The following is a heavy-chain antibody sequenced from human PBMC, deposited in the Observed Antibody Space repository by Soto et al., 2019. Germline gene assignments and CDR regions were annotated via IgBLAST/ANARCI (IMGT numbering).Heavy chain of an antibody. V-gene: IGHV3-30*18. CDR3: AKGTPYYYDSSGPVGY. Sequence: GGSLRLSCAASGFTFSSYGMHWVRQAPGKGLEWVAVISYDGSNKYYADSVKGRFTISRDNSKNTLYLQMNSLRAEDTAVYYCAKGTPYYYDSSGPVGYWGQGTLVTVSS. J-gene: IGHJ4*02. D-gene: IGHD3-22*01. CDR1: GFTFSSYG. CDR2: ISYDGSNK.